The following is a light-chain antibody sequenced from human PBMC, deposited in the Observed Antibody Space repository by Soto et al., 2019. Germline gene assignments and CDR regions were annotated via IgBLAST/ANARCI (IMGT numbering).Light chain of an antibody. J-gene: IGKJ1*01. V-gene: IGKV1-6*01. Sequence: AIQMTQSPSSLSASVGDRVTITFRASQGIRNDLHWYQQKPGKAPKLLIYAASSLRSGVPSRFSGSVSGTDFTLTISSLQPEDFAVYYCQQYDNWPPEATFGQGTKVDIK. CDR2: AAS. CDR1: QGIRND. CDR3: QQYDNWPPEAT.